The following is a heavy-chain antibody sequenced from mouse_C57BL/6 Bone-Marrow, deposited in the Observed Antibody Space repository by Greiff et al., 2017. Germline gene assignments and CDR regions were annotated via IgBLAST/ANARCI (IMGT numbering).Heavy chain of an antibody. Sequence: QVTLKVSGPGILQSSQTPSLTCSFSGFSLSTSGMGVSWIRQPSGKGLEWLAHIYWDDDKRYNPSLKSRLTLSKDTSRNQVFLKITSVDTADTATYYCARRKNFDYWGQGTTLTVSS. CDR3: ARRKNFDY. CDR2: IYWDDDK. CDR1: GFSLSTSGMG. V-gene: IGHV8-12*01. J-gene: IGHJ2*01.